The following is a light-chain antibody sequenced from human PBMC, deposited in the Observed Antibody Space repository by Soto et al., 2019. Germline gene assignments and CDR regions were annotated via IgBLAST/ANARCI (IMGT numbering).Light chain of an antibody. CDR3: QQYGGSPRT. CDR2: DAS. V-gene: IGKV3-20*01. CDR1: QSISSFY. J-gene: IGKJ1*01. Sequence: EIVLTQSPGTLSLSPGERATLSCRASQSISSFYLAWYQQTPGQAPRLLIYDASSRAAGIPDRFSGGGSGKDFTLTISRLEPEDFGVYYCQQYGGSPRTFGKGTKVEIK.